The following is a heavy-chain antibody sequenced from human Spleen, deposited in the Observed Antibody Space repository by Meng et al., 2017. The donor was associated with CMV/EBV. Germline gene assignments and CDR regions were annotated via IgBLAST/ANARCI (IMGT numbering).Heavy chain of an antibody. Sequence: GESLKISCVVPGFTFSDHYMSWIRLAPGKGLEWLSYISGGGSIIYYADSVKGRFTISRDNAKNTLYLQMNSLRAEDTAVYYCARGGTIFGVVKVPGGAFDIWGQGTMVTVSS. CDR3: ARGGTIFGVVKVPGGAFDI. D-gene: IGHD3-3*01. CDR1: GFTFSDHY. V-gene: IGHV3-11*04. J-gene: IGHJ3*02. CDR2: ISGGGSII.